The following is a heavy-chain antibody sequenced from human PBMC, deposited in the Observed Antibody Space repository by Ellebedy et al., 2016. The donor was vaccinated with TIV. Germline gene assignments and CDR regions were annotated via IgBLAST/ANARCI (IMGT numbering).Heavy chain of an antibody. V-gene: IGHV1-8*01. Sequence: AASVKVSCKTSGYTFGSFDIGWVRQAPGQGLEWMGWMNPNSANTGYAEKFRGRITMTRDTSIDTAYMELISLRSEDTAVYYCARGKRTFLWSDYWGQGTLVTVSS. CDR3: ARGKRTFLWSDY. J-gene: IGHJ4*02. D-gene: IGHD2-21*01. CDR1: GYTFGSFD. CDR2: MNPNSANT.